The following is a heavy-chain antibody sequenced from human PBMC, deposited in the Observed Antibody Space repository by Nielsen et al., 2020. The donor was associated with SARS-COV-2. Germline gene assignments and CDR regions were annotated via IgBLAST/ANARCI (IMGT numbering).Heavy chain of an antibody. V-gene: IGHV4-4*07. D-gene: IGHD3-3*01. CDR2: LHTSGST. CDR1: GGSISSYY. CDR3: ASGLEWFLD. J-gene: IGHJ4*02. Sequence: SETLSLTCTVSGGSISSYYWNWIRQPAGKGLQWIGRLHTSGSTNYNPSLKGRVTMSVDMSKKQFSLNVTSVTAADTAVYYCASGLEWFLDWGQGTLVTVSS.